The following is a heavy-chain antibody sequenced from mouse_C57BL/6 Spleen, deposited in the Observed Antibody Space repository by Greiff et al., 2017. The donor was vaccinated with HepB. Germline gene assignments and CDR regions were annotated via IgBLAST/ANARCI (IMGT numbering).Heavy chain of an antibody. J-gene: IGHJ1*03. V-gene: IGHV10-1*01. CDR2: IRSKSNNYAT. D-gene: IGHD1-1*01. CDR3: GRQRAYGSSFDWYFDV. CDR1: GFSFNTYA. Sequence: EVKLVESGGGLVQPKGSLKLSCAASGFSFNTYAMNWVRQAPGKGLEWVARIRSKSNNYATYYADSVKDRFTISRDDSESMLYLQMNNMKTEDTAMYYCGRQRAYGSSFDWYFDVWGTGTTVTVSS.